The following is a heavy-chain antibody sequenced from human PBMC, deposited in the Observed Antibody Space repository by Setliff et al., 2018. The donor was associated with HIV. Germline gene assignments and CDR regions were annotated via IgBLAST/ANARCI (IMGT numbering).Heavy chain of an antibody. V-gene: IGHV4-39*01. CDR3: ARIGFAAAGKPSNFDY. Sequence: SETLSLTCTVSGGSISSSSYYWGWIRQPPGKGLEWIGSIYYSGSTYYNPSLKSRVTISVDTSKNQFSLKLSSVTAADTAVYYCARIGFAAAGKPSNFDYWGQGTLVTVSS. J-gene: IGHJ4*02. D-gene: IGHD6-13*01. CDR1: GGSISSSSYY. CDR2: IYYSGST.